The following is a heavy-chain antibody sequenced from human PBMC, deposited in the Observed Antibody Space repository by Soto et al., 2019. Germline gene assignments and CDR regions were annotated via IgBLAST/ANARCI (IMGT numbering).Heavy chain of an antibody. V-gene: IGHV3-23*01. CDR2: ISGSGEKT. D-gene: IGHD3-16*01. J-gene: IGHJ1*01. CDR1: GFTFRNCA. Sequence: GGSLRLSCVGSGFTFRNCAMSWVRQAPGKGLEWVSSISGSGEKTSFAYFVRGRFSMSRDNAKNTLYMQMDNLSVEDTAVYFCDKDLIRDSDLGTRTKYFTXWGQVIQVTVSX. CDR3: DKDLIRDSDLGTRTKYFTX.